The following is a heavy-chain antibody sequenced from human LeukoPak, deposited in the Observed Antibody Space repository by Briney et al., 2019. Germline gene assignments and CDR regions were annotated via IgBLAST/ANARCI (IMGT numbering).Heavy chain of an antibody. J-gene: IGHJ4*02. D-gene: IGHD1-14*01. CDR3: AKGLIPGKPEKSWMPDFDY. CDR1: GFTFSSYA. CDR2: ISGSGGST. Sequence: PGGSLRLSCAASGFTFSSYAMSWARQAPGKVLEWVSAISGSGGSTYYADSVKGRFTISRDNSKNTLYLQMNSLRAEDTAVYYCAKGLIPGKPEKSWMPDFDYWGQGTLVTVSS. V-gene: IGHV3-23*01.